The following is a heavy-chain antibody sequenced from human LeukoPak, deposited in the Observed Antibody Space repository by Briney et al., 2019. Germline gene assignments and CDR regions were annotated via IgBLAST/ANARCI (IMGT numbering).Heavy chain of an antibody. CDR1: GGSISRSSYY. CDR3: ARRTALGYYYMDV. D-gene: IGHD3-16*01. Sequence: PSETLSLTCTVSGGSISRSSYYWGWIRQPPGKGLEWIGSIYYSGSTYYNPSLKSRVTISVDTSKNQFSLKMSSVTAADTAVYYCARRTALGYYYMDVWGKGTTVTISS. J-gene: IGHJ6*03. CDR2: IYYSGST. V-gene: IGHV4-39*01.